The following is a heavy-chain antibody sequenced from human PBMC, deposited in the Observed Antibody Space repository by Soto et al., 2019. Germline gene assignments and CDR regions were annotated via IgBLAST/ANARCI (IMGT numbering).Heavy chain of an antibody. J-gene: IGHJ4*02. CDR2: ISSSSSYI. D-gene: IGHD4-17*01. CDR1: GFTFSSYS. V-gene: IGHV3-21*01. CDR3: ARSGRYGDYAME. Sequence: GGSLRLSCAASGFTFSSYSMNWVRQAPGKGLEWVSSISSSSSYIYYADSVKGRFTISRDNAKNSLYLQMNSLRAEDTAVYYCARSGRYGDYAMEWGQGTLVTVSS.